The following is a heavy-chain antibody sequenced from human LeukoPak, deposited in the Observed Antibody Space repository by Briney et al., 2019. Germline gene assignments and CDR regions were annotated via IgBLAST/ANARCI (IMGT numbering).Heavy chain of an antibody. CDR1: GFTFNSYV. V-gene: IGHV3-23*01. D-gene: IGHD5-12*01. CDR3: AKVFGQDGYNPVDF. Sequence: PGGSLRLSCAASGFTFNSYVMSWVRRAPGKGLEWVSAISTSGGSTYYADSVKGRFTISRDNSKNTLYLQMNSLRAEDTAVYYCAKVFGQDGYNPVDFWGQGTLVTVSS. CDR2: ISTSGGST. J-gene: IGHJ4*02.